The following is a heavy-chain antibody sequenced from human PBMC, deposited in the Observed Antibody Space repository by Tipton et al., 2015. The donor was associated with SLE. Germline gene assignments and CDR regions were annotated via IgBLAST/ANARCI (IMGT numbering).Heavy chain of an antibody. CDR1: GDSISTTTSY. J-gene: IGHJ4*02. CDR3: ARDPNGGYGSFDY. V-gene: IGHV4-39*07. D-gene: IGHD7-27*01. CDR2: IYFSGSAYST. Sequence: TLSLTCTVSGDSISTTTSYWGWIRQPPGKGLEWIGDIYFSGSAYSTYYNPSLKSRVTISVDTSKNQFSLKLSSVTAADTAVYYCARDPNGGYGSFDYWGLGALVTVSS.